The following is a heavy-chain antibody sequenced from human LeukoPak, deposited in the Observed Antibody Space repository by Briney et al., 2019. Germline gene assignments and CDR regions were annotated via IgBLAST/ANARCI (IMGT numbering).Heavy chain of an antibody. CDR1: GFTFSSYS. D-gene: IGHD1-1*01. J-gene: IGHJ4*02. Sequence: PGGSLRLSCAGSGFTFSSYSMNWVRQAPGKGLEWVSFISSGSNDIYYADSVTGRFTISRDNAKNSPYLQMNSLRAEDTAVYYCARSAAGTYYWGQGTLVTVSS. CDR2: ISSGSNDI. CDR3: ARSAAGTYY. V-gene: IGHV3-21*01.